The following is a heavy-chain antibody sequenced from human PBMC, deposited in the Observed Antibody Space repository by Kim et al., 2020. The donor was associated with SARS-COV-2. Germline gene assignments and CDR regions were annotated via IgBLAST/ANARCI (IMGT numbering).Heavy chain of an antibody. CDR2: IVVGSGNT. CDR1: GFTFTSSA. CDR3: AAAMRVGYSYGYSGY. D-gene: IGHD5-18*01. Sequence: SVKVSCKASGFTFTSSAVQWVRQARGQRLEWIGWIVVGSGNTNYAQKFQERVTITRDMSTSTAYMELSSLRSEDTAVYYCAAAMRVGYSYGYSGYWGQGTLVTVSS. J-gene: IGHJ4*02. V-gene: IGHV1-58*01.